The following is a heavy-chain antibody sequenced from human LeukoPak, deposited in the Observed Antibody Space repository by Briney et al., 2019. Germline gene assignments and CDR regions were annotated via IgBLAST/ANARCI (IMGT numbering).Heavy chain of an antibody. D-gene: IGHD1-26*01. CDR2: IYHSGST. J-gene: IGHJ3*02. CDR1: GGSISSSNW. V-gene: IGHV4-4*02. CDR3: ARRGSGSGWAFDI. Sequence: SGTLSLTCAVSGGSISSSNWWSWVLQPPGKGLEWIVEIYHSGSTNYNPSLKSRVTISVDTSKNQFSLKLSSVTAADTAVYYCARRGSGSGWAFDIWGQGTMVTVSS.